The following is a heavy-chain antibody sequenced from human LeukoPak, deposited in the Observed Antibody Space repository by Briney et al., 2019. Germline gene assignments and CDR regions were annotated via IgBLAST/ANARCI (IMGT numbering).Heavy chain of an antibody. CDR3: AKDGLYDYVWGSYRSFDY. V-gene: IGHV3-74*01. J-gene: IGHJ4*02. CDR1: GFTFDDYA. Sequence: GGSLRLSCAASGFTFDDYAMHWVRQAPGKGLVWVSRINSDGRSTNYADSVKGRFTISRDNSKNTLYLQMNSLRGEDTAVYYCAKDGLYDYVWGSYRSFDYWGQGTLVTVSS. CDR2: INSDGRST. D-gene: IGHD3-16*02.